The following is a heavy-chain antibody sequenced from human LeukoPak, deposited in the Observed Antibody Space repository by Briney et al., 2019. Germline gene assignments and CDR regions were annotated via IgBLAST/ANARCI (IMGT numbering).Heavy chain of an antibody. D-gene: IGHD4-17*01. CDR2: IYPGDSDT. Sequence: GESLKISCKGSGYSFTSYWIGWVRQMPGKGLEWMGIIYPGDSDTRYSPSFQGQVTISADKSISTAYLQWSSLKASDTAMYYCARRQNYGDYVYDAFDIWGQGTMVTVSS. CDR3: ARRQNYGDYVYDAFDI. V-gene: IGHV5-51*01. CDR1: GYSFTSYW. J-gene: IGHJ3*02.